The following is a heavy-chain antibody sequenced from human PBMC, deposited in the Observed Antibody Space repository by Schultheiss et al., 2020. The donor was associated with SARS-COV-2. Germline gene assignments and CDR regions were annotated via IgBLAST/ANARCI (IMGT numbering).Heavy chain of an antibody. V-gene: IGHV1-8*01. CDR1: GYTFTSND. J-gene: IGHJ4*02. CDR2: MNPNSGNT. D-gene: IGHD6-19*01. CDR3: ATGEVGKWLVWVY. Sequence: ASVKVSCKASGYTFTSNDINWVRQATGQGLEWMGWMNPNSGNTGYAQKFQGRVTMTEDTSTDTAYMELSSLRSEDTAVYYCATGEVGKWLVWVYWGQGTLVTVSS.